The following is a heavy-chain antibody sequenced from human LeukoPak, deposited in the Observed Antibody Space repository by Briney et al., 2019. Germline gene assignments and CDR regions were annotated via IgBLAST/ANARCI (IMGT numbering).Heavy chain of an antibody. D-gene: IGHD2-2*01. V-gene: IGHV3-30*18. CDR3: AKDRRYCSSTSCYFYDY. J-gene: IGHJ4*02. CDR1: GFTLSSYG. CDR2: ISYDGSNK. Sequence: GGSLRLSCAASGFTLSSYGMHWVRQAPGKGLEWVAVISYDGSNKYYADSVKGRFTISRDNSKNTLYLQMNSLRAEDTAVYYCAKDRRYCSSTSCYFYDYWGQGTLVTVSS.